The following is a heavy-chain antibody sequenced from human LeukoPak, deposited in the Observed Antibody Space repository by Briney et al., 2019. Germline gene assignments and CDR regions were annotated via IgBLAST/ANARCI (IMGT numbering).Heavy chain of an antibody. V-gene: IGHV4-31*03. J-gene: IGHJ4*02. CDR3: ARHFCSGGSCNFDY. CDR1: GGSISSGGYY. D-gene: IGHD2-15*01. CDR2: IYYSGST. Sequence: SETLSLTCTVSGGSISSGGYYWSWIRQHPGKGLEWIGYIYYSGSTYYNPSLKSRVTISLDTSKNQFSLKLSSVTAADTAVYYCARHFCSGGSCNFDYWGQGTLVTVSS.